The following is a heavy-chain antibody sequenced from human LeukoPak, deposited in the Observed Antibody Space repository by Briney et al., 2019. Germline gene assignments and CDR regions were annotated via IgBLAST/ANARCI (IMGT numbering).Heavy chain of an antibody. Sequence: GGSLRLSCAASGFTFSNYYMSWVRQPPGKGLEWVANIKQDGSAKYYVDSVKGRFTISRDNAKNSLYLQMNSLTAEDTAVYYCAKDQKAYYFDYWGQGTLVTVSS. CDR3: AKDQKAYYFDY. CDR1: GFTFSNYY. CDR2: IKQDGSAK. J-gene: IGHJ4*02. V-gene: IGHV3-7*01.